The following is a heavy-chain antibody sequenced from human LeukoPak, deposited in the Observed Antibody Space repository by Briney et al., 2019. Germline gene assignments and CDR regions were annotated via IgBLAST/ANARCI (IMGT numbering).Heavy chain of an antibody. Sequence: GGSLRLSCAASGFTFSSYGMHWVRQAPGKGLEWVAVISYDGSNKYYADSVKGRFTISRDNSKNTLYLQMNSLRAEDTAVYYCAKDYHSRGYSYGLKSGGDYFDYWGQGTLVTVSS. J-gene: IGHJ4*02. CDR2: ISYDGSNK. V-gene: IGHV3-30*18. CDR3: AKDYHSRGYSYGLKSGGDYFDY. D-gene: IGHD5-18*01. CDR1: GFTFSSYG.